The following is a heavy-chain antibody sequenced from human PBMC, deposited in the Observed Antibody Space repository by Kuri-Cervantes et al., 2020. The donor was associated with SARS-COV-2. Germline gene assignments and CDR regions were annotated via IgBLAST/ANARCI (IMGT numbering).Heavy chain of an antibody. J-gene: IGHJ6*03. CDR3: AKVVGYRYYYYKDV. V-gene: IGHV3-30*02. Sequence: GESLKISCAASGFTFSSYAMSWVRQAPGKGLEWVAFIRYDGSNKYYADSVKGRFTISRDNSKNTLYLQMNSLRAEDTAVYYCAKVVGYRYYYYKDVWGKGTTVTVSS. CDR1: GFTFSSYA. CDR2: IRYDGSNK. D-gene: IGHD5-24*01.